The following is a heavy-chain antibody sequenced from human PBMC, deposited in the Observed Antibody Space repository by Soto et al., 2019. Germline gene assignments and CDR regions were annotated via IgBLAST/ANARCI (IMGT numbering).Heavy chain of an antibody. V-gene: IGHV3-7*03. CDR3: ARARIDY. J-gene: IGHJ4*02. Sequence: EVQLVESGGGLVQPGGSLRLSCAVSGFIFSDYWMTWVRQAPGKGLEWVATISPEGSEKYYVDSLKGRFTISRDNAKNSLYLQMLSLRAEDTALDYCARARIDYWGRGTLITVSS. CDR2: ISPEGSEK. CDR1: GFIFSDYW.